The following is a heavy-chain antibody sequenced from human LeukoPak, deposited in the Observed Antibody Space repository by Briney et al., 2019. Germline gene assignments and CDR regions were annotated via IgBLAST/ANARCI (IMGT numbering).Heavy chain of an antibody. D-gene: IGHD7-27*01. CDR3: ARATGGDDAFDI. Sequence: GGSLRLSCAASGFTFSSYSMNWVRQAPGKGLEWVSSISSSSSYIYYADSVKGRFTISRDNAKNSVYLQMNSLRAEDTAVYYCARATGGDDAFDIWGQGTMVTVSS. V-gene: IGHV3-21*01. CDR2: ISSSSSYI. J-gene: IGHJ3*02. CDR1: GFTFSSYS.